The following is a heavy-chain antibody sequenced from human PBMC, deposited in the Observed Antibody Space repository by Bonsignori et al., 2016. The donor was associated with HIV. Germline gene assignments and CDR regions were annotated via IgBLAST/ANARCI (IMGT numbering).Heavy chain of an antibody. V-gene: IGHV4-34*01. CDR3: ARGLADGDYYYYYMDV. J-gene: IGHJ6*03. Sequence: SETLSSPALSMVGPSVVTTGAGSASPRKGLEWIGEINHSGSTNYNPSLKSRVTISVDTSKNQFSLKLSSVTAADTAVYYCARGLADGDYYYYYMDVWGKGTTVTVSS. CDR2: INHSGST. D-gene: IGHD4-17*01. CDR1: VGPSVVTT.